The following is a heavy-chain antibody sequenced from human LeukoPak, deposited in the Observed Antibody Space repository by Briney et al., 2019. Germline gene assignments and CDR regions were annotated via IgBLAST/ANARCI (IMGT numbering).Heavy chain of an antibody. V-gene: IGHV3-74*01. D-gene: IGHD1-26*01. CDR2: SNEDGSTT. CDR3: VRDLGGRSGH. Sequence: GSLRLSCAASGFTFSSNWMHWVRQAPGKGLVWVSRSNEDGSTTNYADSVKGRFTISRDNAKNTLYLQMNSLTAEDTAVYYCVRDLGGRSGHWGQGTLVTVSS. J-gene: IGHJ4*02. CDR1: GFTFSSNW.